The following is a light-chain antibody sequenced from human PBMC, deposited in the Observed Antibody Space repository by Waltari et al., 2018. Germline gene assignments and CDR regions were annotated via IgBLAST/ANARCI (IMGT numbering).Light chain of an antibody. J-gene: IGLJ1*01. CDR2: NNN. Sequence: QSVLTQPPSASGTPGQRVTISCSGSSSNIGGNAVNWYQHLPGTAPKLLIYNNNRRPSGFPDRFSGSTYGTSASLAISELQSGDEADYYCAAWDDSLNGFYVFGTGTKVTVL. CDR1: SSNIGGNA. CDR3: AAWDDSLNGFYV. V-gene: IGLV1-44*01.